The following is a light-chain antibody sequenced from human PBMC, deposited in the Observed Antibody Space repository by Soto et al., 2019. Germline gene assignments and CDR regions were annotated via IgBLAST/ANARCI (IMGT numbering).Light chain of an antibody. V-gene: IGLV2-23*01. CDR3: CSYAGSSPV. CDR2: EGS. J-gene: IGLJ2*01. Sequence: QSVLTQPASVSGSPGQSITISCTGTSSDVGSYNLVSWYQQQPGKAPKLMIYEGSKRPSGVSNRFSGSKSGNTASLTISGLQAEDEADYYCCSYAGSSPVFGGGTKLTVL. CDR1: SSDVGSYNL.